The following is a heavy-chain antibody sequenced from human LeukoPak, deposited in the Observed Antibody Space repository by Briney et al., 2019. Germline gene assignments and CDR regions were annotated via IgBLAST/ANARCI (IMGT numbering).Heavy chain of an antibody. CDR2: IYTSGST. CDR1: GGSISSYC. J-gene: IGHJ6*03. CDR3: ARGRIAVAGYYYYYCMDV. D-gene: IGHD6-19*01. V-gene: IGHV4-4*07. Sequence: PSETLSLTCTVSGGSISSYCWSWIRRPAGKGLEWIRRIYTSGSTNYIPSLKSRVTMSVDTSKNQFSLKLSSVTAADTAVYYCARGRIAVAGYYYYYCMDVWGKGTTVTVSS.